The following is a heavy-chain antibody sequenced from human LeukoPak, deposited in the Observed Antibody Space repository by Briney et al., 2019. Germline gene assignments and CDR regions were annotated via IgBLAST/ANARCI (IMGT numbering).Heavy chain of an antibody. CDR3: SRAGGYFDWPHLVY. V-gene: IGHV3-30-3*01. J-gene: IGHJ4*02. CDR2: ISYDGSKK. CDR1: GFTLSSYA. D-gene: IGHD3-9*01. Sequence: PGGSLRLPCAASGFTLSSYAMHWVRQAPGKGLEWVAVISYDGSKKYYAESVKGRFTISRDNSKDTLYLQMNSLRGEDMAVYYCSRAGGYFDWPHLVYWGQGALVTVSS.